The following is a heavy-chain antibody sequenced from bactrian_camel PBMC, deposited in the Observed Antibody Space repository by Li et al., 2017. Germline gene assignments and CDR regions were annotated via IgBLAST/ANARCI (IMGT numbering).Heavy chain of an antibody. CDR2: QRDAAT. D-gene: IGHD1*01. J-gene: IGHJ4*01. CDR3: ASKVGKCGPNWSKLRFDS. V-gene: IGHV3S53*01. CDR1: GNIHSSNC. Sequence: HVQLVESGGGSVQAGGSLRLSCVASGNIHSSNCMGWIRQAPGKEPEGVAAQRDAATYYADSVKGRFSISRDIASRTLYLQMSNLKPEDTALYYCASKVGKCGPNWSKLRFDSRGPGTQVTVS.